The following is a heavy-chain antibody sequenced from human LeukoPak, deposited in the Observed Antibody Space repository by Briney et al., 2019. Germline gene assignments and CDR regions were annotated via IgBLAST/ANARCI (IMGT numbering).Heavy chain of an antibody. D-gene: IGHD5-18*01. Sequence: GGSLRLSCAASGFTFSSYAMSWVRQAPGKGLEWVSVIYSGGNTYYADSVKGRFTISRDNSKNTLYLQMNSLRAEDTAVYYCARAPGYSYGYYYYYYMDVWGKGTTVTVSS. J-gene: IGHJ6*03. CDR1: GFTFSSYA. CDR2: IYSGGNT. CDR3: ARAPGYSYGYYYYYYMDV. V-gene: IGHV3-53*01.